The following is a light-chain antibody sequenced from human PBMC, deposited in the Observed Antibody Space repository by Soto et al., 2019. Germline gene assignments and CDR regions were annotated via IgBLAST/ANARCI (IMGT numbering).Light chain of an antibody. V-gene: IGKV3-15*01. CDR3: QHYTNWPRT. CDR2: GAS. J-gene: IGKJ1*01. CDR1: QVFTAN. Sequence: EILRTQAPATLSVSPGKRPTFTCGASQVFTANLTWYQQNPAQAPRLLIYGASTRATGIPARFSVSGSGTEFTPTISSLQSEDFAVYYCQHYTNWPRTFGQGTKVEIK.